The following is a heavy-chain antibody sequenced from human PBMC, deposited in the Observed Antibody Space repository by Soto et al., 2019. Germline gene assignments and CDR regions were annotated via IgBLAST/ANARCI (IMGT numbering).Heavy chain of an antibody. J-gene: IGHJ4*02. Sequence: PSETLSLTCAVSGASVSSTYWWSWVRQPPGKGPEWIGEINHRGSANYNPSLKSRVTISVDLSKSQFSLRLTSVTAADTAVYYCARLVLHDYDNSGFWIYWGQGAPVTVSS. CDR3: ARLVLHDYDNSGFWIY. CDR2: INHRGSA. CDR1: GASVSSTYW. D-gene: IGHD3-22*01. V-gene: IGHV4-4*02.